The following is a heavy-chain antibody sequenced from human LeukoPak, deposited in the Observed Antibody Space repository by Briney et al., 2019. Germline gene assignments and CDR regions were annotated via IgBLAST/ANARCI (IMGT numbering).Heavy chain of an antibody. CDR1: GYSISSGYY. V-gene: IGHV4-38-2*02. CDR3: ARVGNWNYFDY. Sequence: PSETLSLTCIVSGYSISSGYYRGWIRQPPGKGLEWIGSIYHSGSTYYNPSLKSRVTISVDTSKNQFSLKLSSVTAADTALYYCARVGNWNYFDYWGQGTLVTVSS. D-gene: IGHD1-20*01. CDR2: IYHSGST. J-gene: IGHJ4*02.